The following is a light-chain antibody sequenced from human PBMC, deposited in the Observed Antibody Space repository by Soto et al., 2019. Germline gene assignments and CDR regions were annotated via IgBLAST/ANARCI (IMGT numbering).Light chain of an antibody. V-gene: IGKV3-20*01. J-gene: IGKJ1*01. CDR3: QQLQT. CDR1: QSVSSSY. Sequence: EIVLTQSPGTLSLSPGERATLSCTASQSVSSSYLAGYQQKPGQAPRLLIYGASSRATGIPDRFSGSGSGTVFTLTISRLEPEDFAVYYCQQLQTFGQGTKVEIK. CDR2: GAS.